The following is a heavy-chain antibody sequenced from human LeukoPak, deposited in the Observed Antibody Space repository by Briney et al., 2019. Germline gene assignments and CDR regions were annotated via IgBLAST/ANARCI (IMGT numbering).Heavy chain of an antibody. D-gene: IGHD1-26*01. Sequence: GGSLRLSCAASGFMFSSYAMTWVRQAPGKGLEWVSSISGPGEFTYYAESVKGRFTISRDNPENTVYLQMNSLRVDDTAVYYCARARWELPMVNYFDYWGQGTLVTVSS. CDR3: ARARWELPMVNYFDY. V-gene: IGHV3-23*01. J-gene: IGHJ4*02. CDR1: GFMFSSYA. CDR2: ISGPGEFT.